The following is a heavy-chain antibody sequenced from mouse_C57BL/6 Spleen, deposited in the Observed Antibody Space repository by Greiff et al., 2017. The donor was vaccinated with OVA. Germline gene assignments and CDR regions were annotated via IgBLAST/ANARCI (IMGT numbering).Heavy chain of an antibody. D-gene: IGHD1-1*01. CDR1: GYTFTDYN. Sequence: EVKLVESGPELVKPGASVKMSCKASGYTFTDYNMHWVKQSHGKSLEWIGYINPNNGGTSYNQKFKGKATLTVNKSSSTAYMELRSLTSEDSAVYYCARSAVVATARPYWYFDVWGTGTTVTVSS. J-gene: IGHJ1*03. CDR2: INPNNGGT. V-gene: IGHV1-22*01. CDR3: ARSAVVATARPYWYFDV.